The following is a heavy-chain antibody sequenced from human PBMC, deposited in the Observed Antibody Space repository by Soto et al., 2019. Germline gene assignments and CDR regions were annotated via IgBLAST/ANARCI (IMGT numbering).Heavy chain of an antibody. CDR1: GFTFSSYW. Sequence: GGSLRLSCAASGFTFSSYWMHWVRQAPGKGLVWVSRINSDGSSTSYADSVKGRFTISRDNAKNTLYLQMNSLRAEDTAVYYCARGDIAARPYWFDPWGQGTLVTVSS. CDR3: ARGDIAARPYWFDP. V-gene: IGHV3-74*01. J-gene: IGHJ5*02. CDR2: INSDGSST. D-gene: IGHD6-6*01.